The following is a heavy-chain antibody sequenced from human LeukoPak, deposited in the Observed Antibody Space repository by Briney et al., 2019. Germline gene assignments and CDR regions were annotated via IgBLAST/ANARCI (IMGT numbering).Heavy chain of an antibody. D-gene: IGHD4-17*01. CDR1: GFTLSSYG. J-gene: IGHJ5*02. CDR2: LSYDGSNK. CDR3: AGSVTSWFDP. Sequence: PGGSLRLSCTPSGFTLSSYGMHWVRQAPGKGLEWVAVLSYDGSNKYYADSVKGRFTISRDNSKTTLYLQMNSLRVEDTAVYYCAGSVTSWFDPWGQGTLVTVSS. V-gene: IGHV3-30*03.